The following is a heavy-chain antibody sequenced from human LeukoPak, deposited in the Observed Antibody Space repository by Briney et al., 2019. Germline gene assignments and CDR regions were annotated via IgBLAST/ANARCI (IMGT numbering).Heavy chain of an antibody. CDR3: ARVRVGATRGAY. CDR2: TNPNSGNT. CDR1: GYTFTSYD. D-gene: IGHD1-26*01. Sequence: ASVKVSCKASGYTFTSYDINWVRQAPGQGLEWMGWTNPNSGNTGYAQKFQGRVTMTRNTSISTAYMELSSLRSEGPAVYYCARVRVGATRGAYWGQGTLVTVSS. V-gene: IGHV1-8*01. J-gene: IGHJ4*02.